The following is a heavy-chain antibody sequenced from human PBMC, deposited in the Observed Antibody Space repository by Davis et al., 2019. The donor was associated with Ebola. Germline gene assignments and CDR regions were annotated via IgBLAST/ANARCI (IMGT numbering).Heavy chain of an antibody. Sequence: GESLKISCAGSGFTFSNYAMSWVRQAPGKGLEWVAVISYDGSNKYYADSVKGRFTISRDNSKNTLYLQMNSLRAEDTAVYYCARATGYYYYYGMDVWGQGTTVTVSS. V-gene: IGHV3-30-3*01. CDR3: ARATGYYYYYGMDV. D-gene: IGHD1-1*01. CDR2: ISYDGSNK. CDR1: GFTFSNYA. J-gene: IGHJ6*02.